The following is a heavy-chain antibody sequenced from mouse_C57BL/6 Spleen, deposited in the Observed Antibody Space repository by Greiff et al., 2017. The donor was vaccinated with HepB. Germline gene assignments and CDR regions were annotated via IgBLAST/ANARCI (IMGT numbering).Heavy chain of an antibody. V-gene: IGHV1-82*01. J-gene: IGHJ2*01. D-gene: IGHD2-5*01. Sequence: QVQLQQSGPELVKPGASVKISCKASGYAFSSSWMNWVKQRPGKGLEWIGRIYPGDGDTNYNGKFKGKATLTADKSSSTAYMQLSSLTSEDSAVSFCATYYSNEDYFDYWGQGTTLTVSS. CDR2: IYPGDGDT. CDR1: GYAFSSSW. CDR3: ATYYSNEDYFDY.